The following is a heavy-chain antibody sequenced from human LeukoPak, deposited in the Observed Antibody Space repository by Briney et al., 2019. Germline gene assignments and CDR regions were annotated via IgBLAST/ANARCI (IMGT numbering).Heavy chain of an antibody. CDR3: VRGNYDYVWGSYRPTGFDY. D-gene: IGHD3-16*02. Sequence: GGSLRLSCVASGFTFSTYAMSWVRQAPGKGLEWVSVISGSGGTTNYADSVKGRFTISRDNAKNSLYLQMNSLRAEDRAVYYCVRGNYDYVWGSYRPTGFDYWGQGTLVTVSS. CDR2: ISGSGGTT. J-gene: IGHJ4*02. CDR1: GFTFSTYA. V-gene: IGHV3-23*01.